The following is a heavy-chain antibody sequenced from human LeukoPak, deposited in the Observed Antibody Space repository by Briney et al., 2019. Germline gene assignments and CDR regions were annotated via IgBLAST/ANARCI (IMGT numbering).Heavy chain of an antibody. CDR3: ARHQDYYDSSGYAFDI. CDR1: GGSISSGGYY. CDR2: IYYSGST. Sequence: SQTLSLTCTVSGGSISSGGYYWSWIRQHPGKGPEWIGYIYYSGSTNYNPSLKSRVTISVDTSKNQFSLKLSSVTAADTAVYYCARHQDYYDSSGYAFDIWGQGTMVTVSS. J-gene: IGHJ3*02. V-gene: IGHV4-61*08. D-gene: IGHD3-22*01.